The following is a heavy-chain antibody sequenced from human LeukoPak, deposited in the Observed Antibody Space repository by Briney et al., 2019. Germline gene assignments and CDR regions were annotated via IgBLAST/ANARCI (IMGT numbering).Heavy chain of an antibody. CDR3: GRHGPVRIGVVLNWFDP. D-gene: IGHD3-3*01. CDR2: IFYCGST. V-gene: IGHV4-4*02. Sequence: SETLSLTCAVPCGSISSSIWWSWVRQPPGRGGEESGEIFYCGSTNHNPSLKSRVPISVNESKHHLSLELASVLAADASVYYCGRHGPVRIGVVLNWFDPWGQGTLVTVS. J-gene: IGHJ5*02. CDR1: CGSISSSIW.